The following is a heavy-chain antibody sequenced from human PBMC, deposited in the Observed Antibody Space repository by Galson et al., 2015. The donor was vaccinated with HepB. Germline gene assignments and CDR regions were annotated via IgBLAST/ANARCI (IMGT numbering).Heavy chain of an antibody. Sequence: LSLTCTVSGGSISSGSYCWSWIRQPAGKGLEWIGRIYTSGSTNYNPSLKSRVTMSVDTSKNQFSLKLSSVTAADTAVYYCARDSPWLPCYYYYYMGVWGKGTTVTVSS. D-gene: IGHD3-22*01. J-gene: IGHJ6*03. V-gene: IGHV4-61*02. CDR2: IYTSGST. CDR3: ARDSPWLPCYYYYYMGV. CDR1: GGSISSGSYC.